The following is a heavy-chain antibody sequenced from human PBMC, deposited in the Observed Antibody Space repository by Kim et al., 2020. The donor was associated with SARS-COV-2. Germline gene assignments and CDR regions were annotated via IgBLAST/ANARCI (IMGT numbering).Heavy chain of an antibody. CDR2: H. D-gene: IGHD6-19*01. CDR3: ARLGGSGSDY. V-gene: IGHV6-1*01. J-gene: IGHJ4*02. Sequence: HDYDVSVKDRITINPDTAKNRFSLQLTSVTPDDTAVYYCARLGGSGSDYWGQGTLVTVSS.